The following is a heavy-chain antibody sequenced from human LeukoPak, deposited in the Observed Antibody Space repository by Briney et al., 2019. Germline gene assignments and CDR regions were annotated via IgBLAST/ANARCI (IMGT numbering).Heavy chain of an antibody. Sequence: SETLSLTCTVSGGSISSSSYYWGWIRQPPGKGLEWIGSIYYSGSTYYNPSLKSRVTISVDTSKNQFSLKLSSVTAADTAVYYCARHPHYCGGDCDPGYYYYMDVWGKGTTVTISS. D-gene: IGHD2-21*02. J-gene: IGHJ6*03. CDR3: ARHPHYCGGDCDPGYYYYMDV. CDR1: GGSISSSSYY. CDR2: IYYSGST. V-gene: IGHV4-39*01.